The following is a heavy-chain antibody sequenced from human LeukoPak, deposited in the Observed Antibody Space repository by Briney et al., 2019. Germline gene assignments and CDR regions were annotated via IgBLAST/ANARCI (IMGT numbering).Heavy chain of an antibody. J-gene: IGHJ5*02. CDR3: ARVYYASWSGQPLSQHWLDP. V-gene: IGHV3-9*01. CDR2: INWNSDSI. CDR1: GFTFDDYA. Sequence: GGSLRLSCVASGFTFDDYAIHWVRQAPGKGLEWVSGINWNSDSIGYADSVKGRFTISRDNAKNSLYLQMNGLRVEDTAVYYCARVYYASWSGQPLSQHWLDPWGQGTLVTVSS. D-gene: IGHD3-3*01.